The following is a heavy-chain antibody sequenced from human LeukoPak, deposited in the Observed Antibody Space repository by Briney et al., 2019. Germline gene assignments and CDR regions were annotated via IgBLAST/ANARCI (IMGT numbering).Heavy chain of an antibody. V-gene: IGHV7-4-1*02. CDR1: GYKFTSYV. Sequence: ASVTVSCKAAGYKFTSYVINWVRQAPGQGLEWMGWINPDTRNPTYAQGFTGRFVFSFDTSVSTAYLQISQLKAEDTAVYYCARSQDNYAAGSYSYWGQGTLVTVSS. CDR3: ARSQDNYAAGSYSY. J-gene: IGHJ4*02. D-gene: IGHD3-10*01. CDR2: INPDTRNP.